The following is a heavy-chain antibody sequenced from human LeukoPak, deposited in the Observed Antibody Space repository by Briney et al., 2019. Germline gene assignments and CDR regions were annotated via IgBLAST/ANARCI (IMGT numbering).Heavy chain of an antibody. CDR2: IYSGGST. D-gene: IGHD3-16*01. Sequence: GGSLRLSCAASGFTVSSNYMSWVRQAPGKGLEWVSVIYSGGSTYYADSVKGRFTISRDNSKNTLYLQMNSLRAEDTAVYYCARPRAYDSRDLDYWGQGALVTVSS. V-gene: IGHV3-53*01. CDR1: GFTVSSNY. J-gene: IGHJ4*02. CDR3: ARPRAYDSRDLDY.